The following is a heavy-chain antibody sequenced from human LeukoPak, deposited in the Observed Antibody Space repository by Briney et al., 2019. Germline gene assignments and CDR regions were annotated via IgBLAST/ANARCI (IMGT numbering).Heavy chain of an antibody. V-gene: IGHV4-34*01. D-gene: IGHD6-6*01. CDR1: GGSFSGYY. J-gene: IGHJ5*02. CDR3: ARHASPAWFDP. CDR2: INHSGST. Sequence: SETLSLTCAVYGGSFSGYYWSWIRQPPGKGLEWIGEINHSGSTNYNPSLKSRVTISVDTSKNQFSLKLSSVTAADTAVYYCARHASPAWFDPWGQGTLVTVSS.